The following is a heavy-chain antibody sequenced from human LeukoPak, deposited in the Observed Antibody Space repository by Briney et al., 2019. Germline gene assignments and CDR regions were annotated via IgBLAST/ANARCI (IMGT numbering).Heavy chain of an antibody. V-gene: IGHV3-9*03. J-gene: IGHJ3*02. D-gene: IGHD3-22*01. CDR2: ISWNSGSI. CDR3: AKDFRIYYDSSGDKSAFDI. CDR1: GFTFDDYA. Sequence: GRSLRLSCAASGFTFDDYAMHWVRQAPGKGLEWVSGISWNSGSIGYADSVKGRFTISRDNAKNSLYLQMNSLRAEDMALYYCAKDFRIYYDSSGDKSAFDIWGQGTMVTVSS.